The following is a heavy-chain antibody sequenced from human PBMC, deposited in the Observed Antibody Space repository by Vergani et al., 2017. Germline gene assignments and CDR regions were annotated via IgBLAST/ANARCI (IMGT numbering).Heavy chain of an antibody. CDR2: ISGSGGST. D-gene: IGHD2-2*01. Sequence: EVQLLESGGGLVQPGGSLRLSCAASGFTFSSYAMSWVRQAPGKGLEWVSAISGSGGSTYYADSVKGRFTISRDNSKNTLYLQMNSLRAEDTAVYYCAKVGIPATLYYYYNYMDVWGKAATVTVSS. V-gene: IGHV3-23*01. CDR1: GFTFSSYA. CDR3: AKVGIPATLYYYYNYMDV. J-gene: IGHJ6*03.